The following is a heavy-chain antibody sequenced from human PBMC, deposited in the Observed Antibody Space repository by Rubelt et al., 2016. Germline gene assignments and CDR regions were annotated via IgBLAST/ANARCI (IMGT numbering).Heavy chain of an antibody. J-gene: IGHJ4*02. V-gene: IGHV3-33*06. D-gene: IGHD5-12*01. CDR3: AKEIYSGYGPFDY. CDR1: GFTFTSYA. Sequence: QVQLVESGGGVVQPGRSLRLSCAASGFTFTSYAMHWVRQAPGTGLEWVAVIWHDGTNIYYADSVKGRFTISRDNSKTTRYLQMNSLRAEDTAVYYCAKEIYSGYGPFDYWGQGTLVTVSS. CDR2: IWHDGTNI.